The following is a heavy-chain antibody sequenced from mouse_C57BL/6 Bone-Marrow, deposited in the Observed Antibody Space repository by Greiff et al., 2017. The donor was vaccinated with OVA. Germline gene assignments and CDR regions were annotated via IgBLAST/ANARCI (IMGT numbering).Heavy chain of an antibody. CDR2: ISYDGSN. J-gene: IGHJ2*01. V-gene: IGHV3-6*01. CDR3: ERGGHSSGY. Sequence: EVKLMESGPGLVKPSQSLSLTCSVTGYSITSGYYWNWIRQFPGNKLEWMGYISYDGSNNYNPSLKNRISITRDTSKNQFFLKLNSVTTEDTATYYCERGGHSSGYWGQGTTLTVSS. CDR1: GYSITSGYY. D-gene: IGHD3-1*01.